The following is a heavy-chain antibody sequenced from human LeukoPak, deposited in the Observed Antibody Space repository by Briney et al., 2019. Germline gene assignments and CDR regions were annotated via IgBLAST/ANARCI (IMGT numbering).Heavy chain of an antibody. CDR2: IIPIFGTA. V-gene: IGHV1-69*01. J-gene: IGHJ4*02. D-gene: IGHD5/OR15-5a*01. Sequence: GSSVKVSCKASGGTFSSYAISWVRQAPGQGLEWMGGIIPIFGTANYAQKFQGRVTITADESTSTAYMELSSLRSEDTAVYYCAGSRSTPGYFDYWGQGTLVTVSS. CDR1: GGTFSSYA. CDR3: AGSRSTPGYFDY.